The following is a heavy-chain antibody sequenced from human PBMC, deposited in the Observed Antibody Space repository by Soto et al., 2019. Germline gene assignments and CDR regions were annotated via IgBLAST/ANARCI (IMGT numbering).Heavy chain of an antibody. CDR3: AKEFHSWNYFDY. CDR1: GFTFSSSG. Sequence: PGGSLRLSCAASGFTFSSSGMHWVRQAPGKGLEWVAVISYDGSNKFYADSVKGRFTISRDNFRNTLYLQMNSLRAEDTAVYYCAKEFHSWNYFDYWDQGTLVAVSS. CDR2: ISYDGSNK. J-gene: IGHJ4*02. D-gene: IGHD1-20*01. V-gene: IGHV3-30*18.